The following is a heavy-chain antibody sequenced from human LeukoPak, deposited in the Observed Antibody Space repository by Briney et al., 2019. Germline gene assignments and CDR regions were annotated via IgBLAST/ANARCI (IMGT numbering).Heavy chain of an antibody. CDR2: IYYSGST. CDR1: GGSISSYY. J-gene: IGHJ3*02. D-gene: IGHD3-9*01. V-gene: IGHV4-59*01. Sequence: SETLSLTCTVSGGSISSYYWSWIRQPPGKGLEWIGYIYYSGSTNYNPSLKSRVTISVDTSKNQFSLKLSSVTAADTAVYYCARDFEGSDAFDIWGQGTMVIVSS. CDR3: ARDFEGSDAFDI.